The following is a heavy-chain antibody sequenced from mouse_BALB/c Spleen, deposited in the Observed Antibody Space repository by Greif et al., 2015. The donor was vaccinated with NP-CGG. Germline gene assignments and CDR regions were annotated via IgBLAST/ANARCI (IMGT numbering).Heavy chain of an antibody. V-gene: IGHV2-6-1*01. CDR2: IWSDGST. J-gene: IGHJ4*01. CDR3: ARQSMRYQAMDY. Sequence: QVQLQQSGPGLVAPSQSLSITCTISGFSLTSYGVHWVRQPPGKGLEWLVVIWSDGSTTYNSALKSRLSISKDNSKSQVFLKMNSLRTDDTAMYYCARQSMRYQAMDYWGQGTSVTVSS. D-gene: IGHD2-10*02. CDR1: GFSLTSYG.